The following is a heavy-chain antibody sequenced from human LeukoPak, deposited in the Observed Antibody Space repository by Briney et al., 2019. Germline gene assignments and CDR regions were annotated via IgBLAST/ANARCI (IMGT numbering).Heavy chain of an antibody. D-gene: IGHD1-1*01. CDR1: GDSITNNKYS. CDR3: VGNNYNWNHY. J-gene: IGHJ4*02. V-gene: IGHV4-39*01. Sequence: SETLSLTCTVSGDSITNNKYSWGWIRQPPGKGLEWIGILYYTGSTDFSPSLKSRLTISVDTSKNQFSLNLISVTAADTAVYYCVGNNYNWNHYWGQGTLVTVSS. CDR2: LYYTGST.